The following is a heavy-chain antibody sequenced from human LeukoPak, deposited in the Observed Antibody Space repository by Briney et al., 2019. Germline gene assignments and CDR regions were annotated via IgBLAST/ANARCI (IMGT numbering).Heavy chain of an antibody. V-gene: IGHV4-4*07. CDR3: AREMYSSSWYEHNWFDP. J-gene: IGHJ5*02. CDR1: GGSISSYY. CDR2: IYTSGST. D-gene: IGHD6-13*01. Sequence: SETLSLTCTVSGGSISSYYWSWIRQPAGKGLEWMGRIYTSGSTNYNPSLKSRVTMSVDTSKNQFSLKLSSVTAADTAVYYCAREMYSSSWYEHNWFDPWGQGTLVTVSS.